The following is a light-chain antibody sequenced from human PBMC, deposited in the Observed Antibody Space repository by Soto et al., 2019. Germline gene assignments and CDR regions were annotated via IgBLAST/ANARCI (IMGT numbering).Light chain of an antibody. J-gene: IGKJ1*01. CDR1: QSVLHSSNNKNY. CDR3: WT. CDR2: WAS. Sequence: DIVMTQSPDSLAVSLGERATINCKSSQSVLHSSNNKNYLAWYQQKPGQPPKLLIYWASTRESGVPDRFSGSGSGTEFTLSISSLQAEDVAVYSPWTFGQGTKVEIK. V-gene: IGKV4-1*01.